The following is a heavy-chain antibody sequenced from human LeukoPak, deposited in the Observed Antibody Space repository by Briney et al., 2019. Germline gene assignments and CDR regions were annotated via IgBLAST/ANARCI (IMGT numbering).Heavy chain of an antibody. D-gene: IGHD3-10*01. J-gene: IGHJ4*02. CDR2: IYTSGST. Sequence: PSQTLSLTCTVSGGSISSGSYYWSWIRQPAGKGLEWIGRIYTSGSTNYNPSLKSRVTISVDTSKNQFSLKLSSVTAADTALYYCARRAYNYGRDYYFDYWGQGTLVTVSS. V-gene: IGHV4-61*02. CDR3: ARRAYNYGRDYYFDY. CDR1: GGSISSGSYY.